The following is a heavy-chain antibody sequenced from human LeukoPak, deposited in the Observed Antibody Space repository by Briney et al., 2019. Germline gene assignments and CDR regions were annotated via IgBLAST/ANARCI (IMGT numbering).Heavy chain of an antibody. J-gene: IGHJ5*02. Sequence: SETLSLTCTVSGGSISSSSYSWSWIRQPPGKGLEWIGYIYHSGSTYYNPSLKSRVTISVDRSKNQFSLKLSSVTAADTAVYYCARGGCSSTSCRAIDPWGQGTLVTVSS. CDR1: GGSISSSSYS. V-gene: IGHV4-30-2*01. CDR3: ARGGCSSTSCRAIDP. D-gene: IGHD2-2*01. CDR2: IYHSGST.